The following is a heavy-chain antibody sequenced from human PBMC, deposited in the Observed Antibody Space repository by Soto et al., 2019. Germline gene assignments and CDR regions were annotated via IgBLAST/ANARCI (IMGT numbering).Heavy chain of an antibody. CDR3: ATMQLGDAFDI. CDR2: IYYSGST. V-gene: IGHV4-59*08. Sequence: QVQLQESGPGLVKPSETLSLTCTVSGGSISSYYWSWIRQPPGKGLEWIGYIYYSGSTNYNPSLKSRVPISVDTSNNQFSLKLSSVTAADTAVYYCATMQLGDAFDIWGQGTMFTVSS. CDR1: GGSISSYY. J-gene: IGHJ3*02. D-gene: IGHD6-13*01.